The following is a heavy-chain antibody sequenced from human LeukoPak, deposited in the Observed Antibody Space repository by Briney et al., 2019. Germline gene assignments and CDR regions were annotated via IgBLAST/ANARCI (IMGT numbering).Heavy chain of an antibody. J-gene: IGHJ4*02. CDR1: GFTFRSYW. Sequence: GSLRLSCVASGFTFRSYWMTWVRQAPGKGLEWIGYIYYSGSTNYNPSLKSRVTISVDTSKNQFSLKLSSVTAADTAVYYCARSRITIFGVVYGGFDYWGQGTLVTVSS. CDR2: IYYSGST. V-gene: IGHV4-59*01. CDR3: ARSRITIFGVVYGGFDY. D-gene: IGHD3-3*01.